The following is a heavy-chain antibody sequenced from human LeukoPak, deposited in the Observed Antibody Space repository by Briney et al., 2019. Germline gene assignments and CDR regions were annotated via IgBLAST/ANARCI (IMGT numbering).Heavy chain of an antibody. Sequence: GGSLRLSCVVSGFTFNNHAMSWVRQAPGKGLEWVSAISGSGGSTYYADSVKGRFTISRDNSKNTLYLQMNSLRAEDTAVYYCAKVGYCSGGSCYEGPFDYWGQGTLVTVSS. CDR3: AKVGYCSGGSCYEGPFDY. D-gene: IGHD2-15*01. V-gene: IGHV3-23*01. CDR1: GFTFNNHA. J-gene: IGHJ4*02. CDR2: ISGSGGST.